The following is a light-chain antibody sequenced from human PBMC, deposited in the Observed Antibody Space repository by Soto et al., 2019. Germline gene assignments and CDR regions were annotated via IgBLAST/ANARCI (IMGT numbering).Light chain of an antibody. J-gene: IGLJ2*01. CDR3: CSYAGSSTWV. V-gene: IGLV2-23*01. CDR2: EGS. Sequence: HSALTQPASVSGSPGQSITISCTGTSSDVGSYNLVSWYQHHPGKAPKLMIYEGSKRPSGVSNRFSGSKSGNTASLTISGLQAEDEADYYCCSYAGSSTWVFGGGTKLTVL. CDR1: SSDVGSYNL.